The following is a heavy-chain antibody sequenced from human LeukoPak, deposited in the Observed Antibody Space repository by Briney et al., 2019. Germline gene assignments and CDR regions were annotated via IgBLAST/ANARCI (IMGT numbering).Heavy chain of an antibody. Sequence: GGSLRLSCAASGFTFSSHAMSWVRHAPGKGLEWVSGINASGTYYAGSVKGRFTISRDNSKNTLFLQMSSLRAEDTAVYYCAKDAGYDDAFDIWGQGTMATVSS. J-gene: IGHJ3*02. D-gene: IGHD5-12*01. V-gene: IGHV3-23*01. CDR3: AKDAGYDDAFDI. CDR1: GFTFSSHA. CDR2: INASGT.